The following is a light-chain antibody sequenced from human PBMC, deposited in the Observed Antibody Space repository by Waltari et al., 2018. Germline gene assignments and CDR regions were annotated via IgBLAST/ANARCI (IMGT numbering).Light chain of an antibody. CDR1: SSAVGDYNS. V-gene: IGLV2-8*01. J-gene: IGLJ2*01. CDR2: EVS. CDR3: SSYAGSNDVV. Sequence: QSALTQPPSASGSPGQSVPISCTGTSSAVGDYNSVAWYQQHPGKAPKLMLFEVSKRPSGGPDRFSGSKSGNTASLTVSGLQAEDEADYYCSSYAGSNDVVFGGGTRLTVL.